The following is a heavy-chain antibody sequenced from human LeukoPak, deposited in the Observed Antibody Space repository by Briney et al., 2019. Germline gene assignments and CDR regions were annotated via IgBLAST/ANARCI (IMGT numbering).Heavy chain of an antibody. V-gene: IGHV3-64D*06. CDR1: GFTFSNYA. Sequence: GGSLRLSCSASGFTFSNYAMHWVRQAPGKGLEYVSVISSTGGSTYYADSVKGRFTVSRGNSKNTLYLQMSSLRAEDTAAYYCVKECLVIINYYFDYWGQGTLVTVSS. D-gene: IGHD3-22*01. CDR2: ISSTGGST. CDR3: VKECLVIINYYFDY. J-gene: IGHJ4*02.